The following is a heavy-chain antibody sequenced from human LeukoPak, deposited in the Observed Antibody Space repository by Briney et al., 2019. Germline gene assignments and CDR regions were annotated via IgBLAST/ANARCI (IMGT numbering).Heavy chain of an antibody. V-gene: IGHV4-34*01. J-gene: IGHJ5*02. CDR3: ARGHYGIDP. Sequence: PSETLSLTCAVYGGSFSGYYWSWIRRPPGKGLEWIGEINHSGSTNYNPSLKSRVTISVDTSKNQFSLKLSSVTAADTAVYYCARGHYGIDPWGQGTLVTVSS. CDR1: GGSFSGYY. D-gene: IGHD3-16*01. CDR2: INHSGST.